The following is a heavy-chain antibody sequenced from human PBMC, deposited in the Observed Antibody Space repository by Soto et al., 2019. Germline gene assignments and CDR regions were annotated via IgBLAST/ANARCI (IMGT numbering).Heavy chain of an antibody. D-gene: IGHD6-13*01. CDR1: GYTFTSYG. CDR2: ISAYNGNT. CDR3: ARVRIAAAGGIYYYYGMDV. Sequence: ASVKVSCKASGYTFTSYGISWVRQAPGQGLEWVGWISAYNGNTNYAQKLQGRVTMTTDTSTSTAYMELRSLRSDDTAGYYCARVRIAAAGGIYYYYGMDVWGQGTTVTVSS. J-gene: IGHJ6*02. V-gene: IGHV1-18*04.